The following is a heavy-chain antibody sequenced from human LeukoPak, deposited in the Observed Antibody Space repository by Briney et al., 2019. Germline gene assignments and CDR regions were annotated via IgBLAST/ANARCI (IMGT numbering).Heavy chain of an antibody. CDR2: IYYSGST. CDR1: GGSISSSSYY. J-gene: IGHJ4*02. V-gene: IGHV4-39*01. CDR3: ARLGPSGSYPFDY. Sequence: SETLTLTCTVSGGSISSSSYYWGWIRQPPGKGLEWIGSIYYSGSTNYNPSLKSRVTISVDTSKNQFSLKLSSVTAADTAVYYCARLGPSGSYPFDYWGQGTLVTASS. D-gene: IGHD1-26*01.